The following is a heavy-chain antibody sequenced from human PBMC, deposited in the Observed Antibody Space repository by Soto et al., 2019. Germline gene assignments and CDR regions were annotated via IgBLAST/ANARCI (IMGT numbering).Heavy chain of an antibody. Sequence: XGPTRVNPTQTPTLTCSFAGFSLITSAVGVGWIRQPPGKALEWLALIYWDGDKRYSPSLKSRLTITKDTSKNQVVLTMTNMDPVDTATYFCVHSRGSPQYYYYYSLDVWGQGTTVTVSS. V-gene: IGHV2-5*02. CDR1: GFSLITSAVG. CDR3: VHSRGSPQYYYYYSLDV. CDR2: IYWDGDK. J-gene: IGHJ6*02. D-gene: IGHD1-26*01.